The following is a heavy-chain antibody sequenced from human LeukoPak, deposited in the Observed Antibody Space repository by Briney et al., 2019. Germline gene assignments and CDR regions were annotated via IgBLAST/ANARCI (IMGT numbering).Heavy chain of an antibody. D-gene: IGHD6-13*01. CDR1: GFTFSSYW. CDR2: IYSGGST. J-gene: IGHJ6*03. Sequence: PGGSLRLSCAASGFTFSSYWMSWVRQAPGKGLEWVSVIYSGGSTYYADSVKGRFTISRDNSKNTLYLQMNSLRAEDTAVYYCARSSPPSYYYYMDVWGKGTTVTVSS. CDR3: ARSSPPSYYYYMDV. V-gene: IGHV3-53*01.